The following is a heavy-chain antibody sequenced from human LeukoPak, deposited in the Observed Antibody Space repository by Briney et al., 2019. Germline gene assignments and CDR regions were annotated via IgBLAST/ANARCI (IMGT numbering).Heavy chain of an antibody. D-gene: IGHD6-19*01. Sequence: GGSLRLSCAASGFTFSSYSMNWVRQAPGKGLEWVSYISSSSSTIYYADSVKGRFTISRDNAKNSPYLQMNSLRAEDTAVYYCAKRTLYSSGHNWFDPWGQGTLVTVSS. V-gene: IGHV3-48*04. CDR1: GFTFSSYS. J-gene: IGHJ5*02. CDR2: ISSSSSTI. CDR3: AKRTLYSSGHNWFDP.